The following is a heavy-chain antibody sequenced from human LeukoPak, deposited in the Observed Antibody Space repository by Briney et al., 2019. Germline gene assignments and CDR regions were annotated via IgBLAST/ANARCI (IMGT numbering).Heavy chain of an antibody. J-gene: IGHJ1*01. CDR1: GGSISSYY. CDR3: ARHSSGWEGEYFQH. CDR2: IYYSGST. Sequence: SETLSLTCTVSGGSISSYYWSWIRQPPGKGLEWIGYIYYSGSTNYNPSLKSRVTISVDPSKNQFSLKLGSVTAADTAVYYCARHSSGWEGEYFQHWGQGTLVTVSS. V-gene: IGHV4-59*08. D-gene: IGHD6-19*01.